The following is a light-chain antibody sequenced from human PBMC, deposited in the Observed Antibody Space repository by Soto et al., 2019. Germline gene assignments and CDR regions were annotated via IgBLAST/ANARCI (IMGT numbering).Light chain of an antibody. CDR2: DAS. CDR3: QQRSNWPPYT. J-gene: IGKJ2*01. Sequence: EIVLTQSPATLSLSPGERDTLSCRASQSVSRYLAWYQQKPGQAPRLLIYDASNRATGIPARFSGSVSGTNFTLTISILEPEDFAVYYCQQRSNWPPYTFGQGTKLEIK. CDR1: QSVSRY. V-gene: IGKV3-11*01.